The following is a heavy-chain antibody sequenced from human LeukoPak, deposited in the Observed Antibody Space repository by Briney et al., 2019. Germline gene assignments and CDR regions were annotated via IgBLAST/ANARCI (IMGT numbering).Heavy chain of an antibody. Sequence: GGSLRPSCAASGFTVTGSYMTWVRQAPGKGLEWVSIIYRGGGTSYANSVRGRFTVSRDNSKNTLYLQMNSLRAEDTAVYYRARGASPDVWGKGTTVTVSS. V-gene: IGHV3-53*01. CDR3: ARGASPDV. D-gene: IGHD3-16*01. CDR1: GFTVTGSY. CDR2: IYRGGGT. J-gene: IGHJ6*04.